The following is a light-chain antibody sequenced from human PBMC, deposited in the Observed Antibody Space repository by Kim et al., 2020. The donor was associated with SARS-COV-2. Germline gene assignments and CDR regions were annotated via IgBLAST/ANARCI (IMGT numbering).Light chain of an antibody. V-gene: IGKV1-5*03. CDR1: QSISNW. Sequence: DIQMTQSPSTLSASVGDRVTITCRASQSISNWLAWYQQKPGKAPNLLIYKASSLESGVPSRFSGGGSGTEFTLTISSLQPDDFATYYCQQYDTYPLTFGGGTKLEIK. CDR2: KAS. J-gene: IGKJ4*01. CDR3: QQYDTYPLT.